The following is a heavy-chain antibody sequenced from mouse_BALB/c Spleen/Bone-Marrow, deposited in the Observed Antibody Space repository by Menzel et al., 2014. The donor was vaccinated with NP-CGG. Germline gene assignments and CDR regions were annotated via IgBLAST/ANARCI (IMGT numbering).Heavy chain of an antibody. CDR2: IXTADSYI. D-gene: IGHD2-4*01. CDR3: ARGGHDFSLDY. CDR1: GYTFTDKW. J-gene: IGHJ4*01. Sequence: QVXLQQSGAEFVMPGASVKMSCKASGYTFTDKWMHWVKQRPXXXXXWXXXIXTADSYINYNQKFKGKASLTVDASSSTAYMHLSSLTSDDSAVYYCARGGHDFSLDYWGQGTSVSVSS. V-gene: IGHV1-69*01.